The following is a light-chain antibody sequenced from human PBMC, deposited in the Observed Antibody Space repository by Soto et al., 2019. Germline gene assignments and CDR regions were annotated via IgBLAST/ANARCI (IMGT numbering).Light chain of an antibody. CDR2: LTS. CDR1: QGIRHD. Sequence: ALQITQSPSSLSGFVAQRVTMAFRASQGIRHDLAWYQQKPGKAPKLLIYLTSNLQTGVPSRFSGSGSGTDFTLTISSLQPEDFATYYCIRNYNYPFTFGTGTKVDIK. CDR3: IRNYNYPFT. J-gene: IGKJ3*01. V-gene: IGKV1-6*01.